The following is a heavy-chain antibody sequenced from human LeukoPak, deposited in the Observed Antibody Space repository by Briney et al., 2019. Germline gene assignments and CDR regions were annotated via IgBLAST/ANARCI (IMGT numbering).Heavy chain of an antibody. Sequence: SETLSLTCTVSGGSISSYYWSCIRQPPGKGLEWIGYIYYSGSTNYNPSLKSRVTISVDTSKNQFSLKLSSVTAADTAVYYCARGYSYGYHYFDYWGQGTLVTVSS. CDR3: ARGYSYGYHYFDY. V-gene: IGHV4-59*01. D-gene: IGHD5-18*01. CDR1: GGSISSYY. J-gene: IGHJ4*02. CDR2: IYYSGST.